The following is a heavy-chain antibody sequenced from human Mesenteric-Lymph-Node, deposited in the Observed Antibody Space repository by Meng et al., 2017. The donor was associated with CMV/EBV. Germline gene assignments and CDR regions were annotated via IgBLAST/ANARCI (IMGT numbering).Heavy chain of an antibody. J-gene: IGHJ4*02. CDR2: IYHSGIT. CDR1: GYSISSGYY. V-gene: IGHV4-38-2*02. CDR3: ARAPVRNYYDSSGYSFDY. D-gene: IGHD3-22*01. Sequence: SETLSLTCTVFGYSISSGYYWDWIRQPPGKGLEWIGSIYHSGITYYNPSLKSRVTISVDTSKNQFSLKLSSVTAADTAVYYCARAPVRNYYDSSGYSFDYWGQGTLVTVSS.